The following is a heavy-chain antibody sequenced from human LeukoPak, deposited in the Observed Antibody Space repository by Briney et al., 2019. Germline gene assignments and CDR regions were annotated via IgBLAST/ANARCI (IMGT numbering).Heavy chain of an antibody. Sequence: PGGSLRLSCAASGFTFSSYSMNWVRQAPGKGLEWVSRINSDGNNTTYADSVKGRFTISRDNAKNPLYLQSLYLQMNSLRAEDTAVYYCARAHYSSFDYWGQGTLVTVSS. V-gene: IGHV3-74*03. CDR1: GFTFSSYS. CDR3: ARAHYSSFDY. D-gene: IGHD3-22*01. J-gene: IGHJ4*02. CDR2: INSDGNNT.